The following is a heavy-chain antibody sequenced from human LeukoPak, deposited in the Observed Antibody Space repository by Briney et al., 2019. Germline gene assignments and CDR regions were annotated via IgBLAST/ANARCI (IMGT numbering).Heavy chain of an antibody. J-gene: IGHJ4*02. V-gene: IGHV3-21*01. Sequence: GGSLRLSCAASGFTFSSYSMNWVRQAPGKGLEWVSSISSSSYIYYADSVKGRFTISRDNAKNSLYLQMNSLRAEDTAVYYCARYLAYCGGDCFFDYWGQGTLVTVSS. CDR3: ARYLAYCGGDCFFDY. CDR1: GFTFSSYS. CDR2: ISSSSYI. D-gene: IGHD2-21*02.